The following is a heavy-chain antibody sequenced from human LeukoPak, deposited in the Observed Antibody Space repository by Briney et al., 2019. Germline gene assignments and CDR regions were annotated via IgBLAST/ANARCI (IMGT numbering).Heavy chain of an antibody. D-gene: IGHD3-16*01. V-gene: IGHV1-2*02. Sequence: ASVRVSCKASGYTFVDDYMHLVRQAPGQGLEWMGWINPNSGFSNFAQKFQGRGTMTRDTSIGKAYLELHRLRFKAEDMALYLPTPEAYTSDWSVWGQGTLVTVSS. CDR1: GYTFVDDY. CDR2: INPNSGFS. J-gene: IGHJ4*02. CDR3: TPEAYTSDWSV.